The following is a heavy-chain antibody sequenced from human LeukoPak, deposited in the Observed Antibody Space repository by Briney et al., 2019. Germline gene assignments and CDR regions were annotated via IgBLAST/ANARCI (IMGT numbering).Heavy chain of an antibody. CDR3: ANPVGTGTTTGD. CDR2: ISGSGGST. Sequence: GGSLRLSCAASGFTFSSYAMSWVRQAPGKGLERVSAISGSGGSTYYADSVKGRFTISRDNSKNTLYLQMNSLRAEDTAVYYCANPVGTGTTTGDWGQGTLVTVSS. J-gene: IGHJ4*02. CDR1: GFTFSSYA. D-gene: IGHD1-1*01. V-gene: IGHV3-23*01.